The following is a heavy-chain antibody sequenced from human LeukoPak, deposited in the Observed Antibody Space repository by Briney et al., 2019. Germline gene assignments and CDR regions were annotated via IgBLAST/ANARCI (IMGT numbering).Heavy chain of an antibody. D-gene: IGHD5/OR15-5a*01. Sequence: ASVKVSCKASGYHFTGYHVHWVRQAPGQGLEWMGRISTDSGDADIAQKFQGRVTMTRDTSISTAYMELSRLTSDDSAVYYCAGLGSTVKGRIDPWGQGTSVTVSS. V-gene: IGHV1-2*02. CDR1: GYHFTGYH. CDR2: ISTDSGDA. J-gene: IGHJ5*02. CDR3: AGLGSTVKGRIDP.